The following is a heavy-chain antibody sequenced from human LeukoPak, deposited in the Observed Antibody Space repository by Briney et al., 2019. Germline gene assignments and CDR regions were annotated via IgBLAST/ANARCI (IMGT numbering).Heavy chain of an antibody. V-gene: IGHV3-23*01. D-gene: IGHD3-10*01. Sequence: GGSLRLSCAASGFTFSSYWMSWVRQAPGKGLEWVSAISGSGGSTYYADSVKGRFTISRDNSKNTLYLQMNSLRAEDTAVYYCAKRRLVVRGVDYWGQGTLVTVSS. CDR1: GFTFSSYW. CDR2: ISGSGGST. CDR3: AKRRLVVRGVDY. J-gene: IGHJ4*02.